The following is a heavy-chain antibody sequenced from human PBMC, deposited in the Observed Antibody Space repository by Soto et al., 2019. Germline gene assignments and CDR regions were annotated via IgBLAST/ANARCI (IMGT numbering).Heavy chain of an antibody. D-gene: IGHD2-15*01. CDR2: IIPIFGTA. Sequence: SVNGYCTAAGGTLSGYASGWGRQATGQGLEWMGGIIPIFGTANYAQKFQGRVTITADKSTSTAYMELSSLRSEDTAVYYCASPYCSGGSCYQNWFDPWGQGTLVTVSS. J-gene: IGHJ5*02. CDR1: GGTLSGYA. V-gene: IGHV1-69*06. CDR3: ASPYCSGGSCYQNWFDP.